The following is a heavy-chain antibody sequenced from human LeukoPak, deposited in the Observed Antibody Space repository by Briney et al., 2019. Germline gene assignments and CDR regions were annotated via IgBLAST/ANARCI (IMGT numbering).Heavy chain of an antibody. CDR3: ARVRTNTVTGALDAFDI. Sequence: GGSLRLSCAASGFTFSSYEMNWVRQAPGKGLEWVSYISSSGSTIYYADSVKGRFTISRDNAKNSLYLQMNSLRAEDTAVYYCARVRTNTVTGALDAFDIWGQGTMVTVSS. V-gene: IGHV3-48*03. CDR2: ISSSGSTI. D-gene: IGHD4-17*01. CDR1: GFTFSSYE. J-gene: IGHJ3*02.